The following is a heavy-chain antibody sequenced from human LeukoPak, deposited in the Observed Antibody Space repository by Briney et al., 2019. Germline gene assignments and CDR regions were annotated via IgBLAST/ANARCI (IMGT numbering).Heavy chain of an antibody. D-gene: IGHD2-2*02. CDR3: ARVLWSILLDF. Sequence: GASVKVSCKASGYTCTNSDINWVRQATGQGLEWMGWMNPNSGNRGNAQKFQGRVTMTMNTSISTAYMELSSLRSEDTAMYYCARVLWSILLDFWGEGTLVTVSS. CDR2: MNPNSGNR. J-gene: IGHJ4*02. CDR1: GYTCTNSD. V-gene: IGHV1-8*01.